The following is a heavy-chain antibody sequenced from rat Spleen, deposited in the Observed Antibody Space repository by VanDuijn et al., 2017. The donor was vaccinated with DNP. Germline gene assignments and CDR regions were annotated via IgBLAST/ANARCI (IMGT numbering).Heavy chain of an antibody. CDR3: VRWYNSGYYFDY. J-gene: IGHJ2*01. CDR1: GFTFSDYY. CDR2: IRYDGGST. D-gene: IGHD4-3*01. Sequence: EVQLVESGGGLVQPGRSLKLSCAASGFTFSDYYIAWVRQAPTKGLEWVAYIRYDGGSTYYGDSVKGRFTISRANVKSTLYLQMNSLRSEDMATYYCVRWYNSGYYFDYWGQGVMVTVSS. V-gene: IGHV5-22*01.